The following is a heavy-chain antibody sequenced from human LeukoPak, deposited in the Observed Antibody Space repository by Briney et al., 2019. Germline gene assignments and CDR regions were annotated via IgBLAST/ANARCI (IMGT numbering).Heavy chain of an antibody. CDR3: ARILTGYLIISGWFDP. CDR1: GFTFSDYY. V-gene: IGHV4-34*01. Sequence: KSGGSLRLSCAASGFTFSDYYMSWIRQPPGKGLEWIGEINHSGSTNYNPSLKSRVTISVDTSKNQFSLKLSSVTAADTAVYYCARILTGYLIISGWFDPWGQGTLVTVSS. J-gene: IGHJ5*02. D-gene: IGHD3-9*01. CDR2: INHSGST.